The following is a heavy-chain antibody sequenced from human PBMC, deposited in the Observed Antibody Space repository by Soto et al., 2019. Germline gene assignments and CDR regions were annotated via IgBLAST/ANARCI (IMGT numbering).Heavy chain of an antibody. V-gene: IGHV4-30-4*01. J-gene: IGHJ6*03. CDR1: GGSISSGDYY. Sequence: SETLSLTCTVSGGSISSGDYYWSWIRQPPGKGLEWIGYIYYSGSTYYNPSLKSRVTISVDTSKNRFSLKLSSVTAADTAVYYCARDYGSYYYMDVWGKGTTVTVSS. D-gene: IGHD3-10*01. CDR2: IYYSGST. CDR3: ARDYGSYYYMDV.